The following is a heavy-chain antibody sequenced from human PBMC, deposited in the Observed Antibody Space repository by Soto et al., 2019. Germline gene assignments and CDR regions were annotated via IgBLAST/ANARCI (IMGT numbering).Heavy chain of an antibody. D-gene: IGHD3-10*01. CDR3: AREEYYYGSGAFFDY. J-gene: IGHJ4*02. Sequence: QVQLVQSGAEVKKPGSSVKVSCKASGGTFSSYTISWVRQAPGQGLEWMGRIIPILGIANYAQKFQGRVTITADKSTRTAYMGLSSLRSEDTAVYYCAREEYYYGSGAFFDYWGQGTLVTVSS. CDR2: IIPILGIA. V-gene: IGHV1-69*08. CDR1: GGTFSSYT.